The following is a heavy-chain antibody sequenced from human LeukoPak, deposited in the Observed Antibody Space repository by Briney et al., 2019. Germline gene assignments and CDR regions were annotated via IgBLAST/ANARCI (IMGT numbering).Heavy chain of an antibody. CDR2: IYTAGTT. CDR1: GFTVSSNF. CDR3: ARGPRGPARLDY. D-gene: IGHD3-10*01. J-gene: IGHJ4*02. Sequence: GRSLRLSWASSGFTVSSNFMSWVRQAPGKGLEWDSVIYTAGTTYYADSVKARFTISRDNSKYTLYLQMNSLRAEDTAVYYCARGPRGPARLDYWGQGTLVTVSS. V-gene: IGHV3-53*01.